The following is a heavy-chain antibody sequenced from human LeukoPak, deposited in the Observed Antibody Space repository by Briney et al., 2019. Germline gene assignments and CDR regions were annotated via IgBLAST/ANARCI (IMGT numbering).Heavy chain of an antibody. J-gene: IGHJ5*02. CDR2: ISSSSSYI. CDR1: GFTFSSYS. Sequence: PGGSLRLSCAASGFTFSSYSMNWVRQAPGKGLEWVSSISSSSSYIYYADSVKGRFTISRDNAKNSLYLQMNSLRAEDTAVYYCARVFSHGDYLQDPGRDWFDPWGQGTLVTVSS. V-gene: IGHV3-21*01. D-gene: IGHD4-17*01. CDR3: ARVFSHGDYLQDPGRDWFDP.